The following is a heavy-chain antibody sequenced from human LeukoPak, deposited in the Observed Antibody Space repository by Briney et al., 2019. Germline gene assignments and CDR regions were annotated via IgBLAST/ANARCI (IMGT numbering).Heavy chain of an antibody. D-gene: IGHD5-18*01. J-gene: IGHJ6*03. V-gene: IGHV5-51*01. CDR2: IYPGDSDT. Sequence: GESLKISCKGSGYSFTSYWIGWVRQMPGKGLEWMGIIYPGDSDTRYSPSFQGQVTISADKSISTAYMELSRLRSDDTAVYYCARSRSNGPGMHGRGYSYGYDYYYMDVWGKGTTVTVSS. CDR3: ARSRSNGPGMHGRGYSYGYDYYYMDV. CDR1: GYSFTSYW.